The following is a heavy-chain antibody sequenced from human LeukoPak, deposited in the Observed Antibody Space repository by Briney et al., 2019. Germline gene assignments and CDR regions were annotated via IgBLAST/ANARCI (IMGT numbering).Heavy chain of an antibody. CDR1: GFTFSSYA. Sequence: GGSLRLSCAASGFTFSSYAVSWVRQAPGKGLEWVSAISGSGGSTYYADSVKGRSTISRVNSKNTLYLQMNSLRAEDTAVYYCAKDKTQDIVVVPAAIIFDYWGQGTLVTVSS. CDR3: AKDKTQDIVVVPAAIIFDY. J-gene: IGHJ4*02. D-gene: IGHD2-2*01. CDR2: ISGSGGST. V-gene: IGHV3-23*01.